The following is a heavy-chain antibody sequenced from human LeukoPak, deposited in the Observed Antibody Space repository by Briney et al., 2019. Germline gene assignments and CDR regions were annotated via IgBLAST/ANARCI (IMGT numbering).Heavy chain of an antibody. CDR2: LYYSGNT. J-gene: IGHJ4*02. CDR3: ALDSSSWGFDY. D-gene: IGHD6-13*01. CDR1: GGSISSSSYY. Sequence: PSETLSLTCTVSGGSISSSSYYWGWIRQPPGKGLEWIGSLYYSGNTYYNPSLKSRVAISVDTSKNQFSLNLTSVTAADTAVYYCALDSSSWGFDYWGQGALVTVSS. V-gene: IGHV4-39*07.